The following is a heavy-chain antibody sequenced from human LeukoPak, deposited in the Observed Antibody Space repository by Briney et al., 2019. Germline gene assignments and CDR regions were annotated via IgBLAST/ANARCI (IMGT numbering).Heavy chain of an antibody. V-gene: IGHV1-46*01. J-gene: IGHJ3*02. CDR1: GYTFTSYY. CDR2: INPSGGST. Sequence: GASVKVSCKASGYTFTSYYMHWVRQAPGQALEWMGIINPSGGSTSYAQKFQGRVTMTRDTSTSTVYMELSSLRSEDTAVYYCARDLGRSGYYLGAFDIWGQGTMVTVSS. D-gene: IGHD3-22*01. CDR3: ARDLGRSGYYLGAFDI.